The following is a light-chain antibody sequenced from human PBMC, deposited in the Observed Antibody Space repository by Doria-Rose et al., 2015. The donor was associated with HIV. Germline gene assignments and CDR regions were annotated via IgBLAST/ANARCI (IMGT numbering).Light chain of an antibody. Sequence: DIRLTQSPSSLSASVGDRVTITCRASQNISNYLHWYQQKPGKAPKLLIYTASSFQSGVPSRFSGSGSGTGFTLTINSLQPEDFAGYYCQQSYSTPQTFGQGTKVEIK. CDR2: TAS. V-gene: IGKV1-39*01. J-gene: IGKJ1*01. CDR1: QNISNY. CDR3: QQSYSTPQT.